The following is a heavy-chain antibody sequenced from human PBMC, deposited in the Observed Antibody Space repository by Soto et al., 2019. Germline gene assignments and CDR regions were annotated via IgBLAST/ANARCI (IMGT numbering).Heavy chain of an antibody. D-gene: IGHD1-26*01. J-gene: IGHJ6*02. CDR3: VIYGYSGSYSYYYVMDV. Sequence: SETLSLTCAVYGGSFSGYYWSWIRQPPGKGLEWIGEINHSGSTNYNPSLKSRVTISVDTSKNQFSLKLSSVTAADTAVYYCVIYGYSGSYSYYYVMDVWGQGTTVIVS. CDR2: INHSGST. V-gene: IGHV4-34*01. CDR1: GGSFSGYY.